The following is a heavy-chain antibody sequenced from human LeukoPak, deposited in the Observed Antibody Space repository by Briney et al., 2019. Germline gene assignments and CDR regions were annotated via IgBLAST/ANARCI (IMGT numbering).Heavy chain of an antibody. CDR2: IYYSGST. Sequence: SETLSLTCTVSGGSISSSSYYWGWIRQPPGKGLEWIGSIYYSGSTYYNPSLKSRVTISVDTSKNQFSLKLSSVTAADTAVYYCARVGATSVSIPTPDGYFDYWGQGTLVTVSS. CDR3: ARVGATSVSIPTPDGYFDY. D-gene: IGHD1-26*01. CDR1: GGSISSSSYY. J-gene: IGHJ4*02. V-gene: IGHV4-39*07.